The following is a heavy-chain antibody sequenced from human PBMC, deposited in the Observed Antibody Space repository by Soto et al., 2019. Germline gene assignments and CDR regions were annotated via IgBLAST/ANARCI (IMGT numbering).Heavy chain of an antibody. Sequence: GESLKISCKGSGYSFTSYWIGWVRQMPGKGLEWMEIIYPGDSDTRYSPSFQGQVTISADKSISTAYLQWSSLKASDTAMYYCASANSYGYYDYYFDYWGQGTLVTVSS. V-gene: IGHV5-51*01. CDR1: GYSFTSYW. CDR2: IYPGDSDT. CDR3: ASANSYGYYDYYFDY. J-gene: IGHJ4*02. D-gene: IGHD1-26*01.